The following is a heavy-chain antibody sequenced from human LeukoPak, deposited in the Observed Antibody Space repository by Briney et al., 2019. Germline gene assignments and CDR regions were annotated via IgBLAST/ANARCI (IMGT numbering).Heavy chain of an antibody. CDR2: ISSNGGST. Sequence: GGSLRLACAASGFTFSSYAMHWVRQAPGKGLEYVSAISSNGGSTYYANSVKGRFTISRDNSKNTLYLQMGSLRAEDMAVYYCARGVLGSVGVQDYWGQGTLVTVSS. V-gene: IGHV3-64*01. J-gene: IGHJ4*02. CDR3: ARGVLGSVGVQDY. CDR1: GFTFSSYA. D-gene: IGHD1-26*01.